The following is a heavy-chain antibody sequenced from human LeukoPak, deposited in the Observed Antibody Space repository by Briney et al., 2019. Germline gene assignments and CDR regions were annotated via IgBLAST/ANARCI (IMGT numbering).Heavy chain of an antibody. CDR1: GGSISSSSDN. Sequence: SETLSLTCTVSGGSISSSSDNWGWVRQPPGKGLEWIGSIYYSGTTYYNPSLQSRVTLSVDTSKNQFSLRLTSVTATDTAVYYCAGQWITGVNGRGWFDPWGQGTLVTVSS. CDR3: AGQWITGVNGRGWFDP. J-gene: IGHJ5*02. CDR2: IYYSGTT. D-gene: IGHD1-20*01. V-gene: IGHV4-39*01.